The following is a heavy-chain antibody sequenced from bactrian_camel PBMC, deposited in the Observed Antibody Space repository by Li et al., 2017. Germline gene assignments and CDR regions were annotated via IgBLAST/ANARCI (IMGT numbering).Heavy chain of an antibody. J-gene: IGHJ6*01. V-gene: IGHV3S42*01. CDR1: GLSFSSAP. CDR2: ISGGGST. Sequence: VQLVESGGGLVQPGGSLTLACAASGLSFSSAPMNWLRQAPGKALEWVSLISGGGSTNYADSVKGRFTISRDNAKNTLFLQLNSPKTEDTAMYYCDRGAGIDGYWGQGTQVTVS. CDR3: DRGAGIDGY.